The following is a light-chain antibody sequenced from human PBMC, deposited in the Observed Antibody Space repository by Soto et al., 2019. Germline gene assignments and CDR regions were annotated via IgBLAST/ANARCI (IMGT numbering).Light chain of an antibody. CDR2: GAS. Sequence: EIVMTQSPATPSVSPGERATLSCRASQSIRSNLAWYQQKPGQAPSLLIYGASTRAPGIPARFSGSGSGTEFTLTISSLQSEDFAVYYCQQYNNWPITFGQGTRLEIK. CDR3: QQYNNWPIT. V-gene: IGKV3-15*01. J-gene: IGKJ5*01. CDR1: QSIRSN.